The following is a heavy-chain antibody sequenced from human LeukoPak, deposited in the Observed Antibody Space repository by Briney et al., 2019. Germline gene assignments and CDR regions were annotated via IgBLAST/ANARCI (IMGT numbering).Heavy chain of an antibody. V-gene: IGHV3-7*01. CDR2: IKQDGSEK. Sequence: SGGSLRLSCAASGFTFSSYWMSWVRQAPGKGLEWVANIKQDGSEKYYVDSVKGRFTISRDNAKNSLYLQMNSLRAEDTAVYYCARDQYYDFWSGYYGSGYWGQGTLVTVSS. CDR1: GFTFSSYW. J-gene: IGHJ4*02. D-gene: IGHD3-3*01. CDR3: ARDQYYDFWSGYYGSGY.